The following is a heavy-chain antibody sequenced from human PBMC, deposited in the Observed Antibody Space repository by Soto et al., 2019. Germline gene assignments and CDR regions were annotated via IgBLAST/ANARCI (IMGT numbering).Heavy chain of an antibody. CDR2: ISAGGGST. D-gene: IGHD3-10*01. J-gene: IGHJ4*02. Sequence: EVQLLGSGGGLVQGGESLRLSCPASGFTFSNYPMSWVRQVPGKGLEWVSSISAGGGSTYYADSVRGRFTISRDNSQITLYLQMVIVGDEDTDVYDCAKNILFSSGTKDHWGQGTLVTVSS. CDR3: AKNILFSSGTKDH. V-gene: IGHV3-23*01. CDR1: GFTFSNYP.